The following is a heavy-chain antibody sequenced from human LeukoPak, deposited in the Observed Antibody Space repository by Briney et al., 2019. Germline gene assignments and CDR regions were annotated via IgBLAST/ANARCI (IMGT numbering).Heavy chain of an antibody. CDR2: IIPILGIA. CDR1: GGTFSSYA. Sequence: SVKVSCKASGGTFSSYAISWVRQAPGQGLEWMGRIIPILGIANYAQKFQGRVTITADKSTSTAYMELSSLRPEDTAVYYCARAYCSSTSCYDDYYYYMDVWGKGTTVTVSS. D-gene: IGHD2-2*01. V-gene: IGHV1-69*04. CDR3: ARAYCSSTSCYDDYYYYMDV. J-gene: IGHJ6*03.